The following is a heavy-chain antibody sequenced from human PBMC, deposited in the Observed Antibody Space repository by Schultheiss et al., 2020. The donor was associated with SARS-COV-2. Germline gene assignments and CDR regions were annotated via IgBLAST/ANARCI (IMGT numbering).Heavy chain of an antibody. J-gene: IGHJ5*02. Sequence: SCAASGFTFSSYAMSWVRQAPGKGLEWVGRIKTKTDGETTQYAAPVKGRFTISRDDSKNTLYLQMNSLKSEDTAVYYCTTGAAQTNWFDPWGQGTLVTVSS. D-gene: IGHD6-13*01. V-gene: IGHV3-15*01. CDR1: GFTFSSYA. CDR2: IKTKTDGETT. CDR3: TTGAAQTNWFDP.